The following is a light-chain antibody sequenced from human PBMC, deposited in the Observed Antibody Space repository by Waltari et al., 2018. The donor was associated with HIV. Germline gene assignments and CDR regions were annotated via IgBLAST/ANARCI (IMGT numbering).Light chain of an antibody. J-gene: IGLJ3*02. CDR2: EDN. CDR3: CSYAGSSTWV. Sequence: QSALTQPASVSGSPGQSITISRTGPSSDVGSYNVVSWYQQHPGKAPKLMIYEDNKRPSGVSNRFSGSKSGNTASLTISGLQAEDEADYSCCSYAGSSTWVFGGGTKLTVL. CDR1: SSDVGSYNV. V-gene: IGLV2-23*01.